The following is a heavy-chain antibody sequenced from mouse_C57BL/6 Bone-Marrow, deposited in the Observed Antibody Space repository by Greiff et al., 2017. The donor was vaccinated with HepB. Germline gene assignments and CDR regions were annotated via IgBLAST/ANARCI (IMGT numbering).Heavy chain of an antibody. D-gene: IGHD1-1*01. J-gene: IGHJ1*03. CDR3: ARDYYCSYWYFDV. Sequence: QVQLQQPGAELVRPGTSVKLSCKASGYTFTSYWMHWVKQRPGQGLEWIGVIDPSDSYTNYNQKFKGKATLTVDTSSSTAYMQLSSLTSEDSAVYYCARDYYCSYWYFDVWGTGTTVTVSS. V-gene: IGHV1-59*01. CDR2: IDPSDSYT. CDR1: GYTFTSYW.